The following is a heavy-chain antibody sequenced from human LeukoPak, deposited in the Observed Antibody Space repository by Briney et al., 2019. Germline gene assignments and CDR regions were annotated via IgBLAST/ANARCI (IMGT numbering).Heavy chain of an antibody. J-gene: IGHJ2*01. V-gene: IGHV1-8*01. CDR3: ARMRGYTYGYWYLDL. Sequence: GASVKVSCKASGYTFTSYDINWVRQATGQGLEWMGWMNPNSGNTGYAQKFQGRVTMTRNTSISTAYMELSSLRSEDTALYYCARMRGYTYGYWYLDLWGRGTLVTVSS. CDR2: MNPNSGNT. D-gene: IGHD5-18*01. CDR1: GYTFTSYD.